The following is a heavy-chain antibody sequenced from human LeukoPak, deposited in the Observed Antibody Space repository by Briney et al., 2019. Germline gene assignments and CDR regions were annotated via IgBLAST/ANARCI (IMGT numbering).Heavy chain of an antibody. CDR3: ARETRALAELRFGVDD. J-gene: IGHJ4*02. D-gene: IGHD3-16*01. CDR1: GGSVSSGTYY. V-gene: IGHV4-61*01. Sequence: NSSQTLSLTCTVSGGSVSSGTYYWSWIRQPPGKALEWIGYIYYSGSTNYNPSLKSRVTISVDTSKNQFSLKLSSVTAADTAVYYCARETRALAELRFGVDDWGQGTLVTVSS. CDR2: IYYSGST.